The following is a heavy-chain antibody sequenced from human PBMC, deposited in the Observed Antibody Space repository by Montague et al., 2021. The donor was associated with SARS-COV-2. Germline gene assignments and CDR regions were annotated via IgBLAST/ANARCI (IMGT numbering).Heavy chain of an antibody. V-gene: IGHV3-30-3*01. CDR3: ARGVETGTLYTYYHYGVDV. CDR2: ITYDRSNK. CDR1: GFTFSTYA. J-gene: IGHJ6*02. D-gene: IGHD1-1*01. Sequence: SLRLSCAASGFTFSTYAMYWVRQAPGKGLEWVAVITYDRSNKYYADSVKGRFTISRDNSKNTLYVQMDSLRAEDTAVYYCARGVETGTLYTYYHYGVDVWGQGTTVTVSS.